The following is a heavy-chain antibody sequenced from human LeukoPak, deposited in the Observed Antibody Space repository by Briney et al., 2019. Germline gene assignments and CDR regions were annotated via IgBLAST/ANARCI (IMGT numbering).Heavy chain of an antibody. CDR2: ISGSGGST. CDR3: VKVSSNYYGSGSYQTLDY. V-gene: IGHV3-23*01. D-gene: IGHD3-10*01. J-gene: IGHJ4*02. CDR1: GFTFSSYA. Sequence: GGSLRLSCAASGFTFSSYAMSRVRQTPGKGLEWVSTISGSGGSTFYADSVKGRFTISRDNPKNTVDLQMNSLRAEDTAVYYCVKVSSNYYGSGSYQTLDYWGQGTLVTVSS.